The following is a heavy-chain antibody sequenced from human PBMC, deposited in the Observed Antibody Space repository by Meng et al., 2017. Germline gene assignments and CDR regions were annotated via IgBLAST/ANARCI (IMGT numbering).Heavy chain of an antibody. CDR2: IYWDDDK. D-gene: IGHD3-10*01. CDR1: GFSISTSGVG. J-gene: IGHJ4*02. Sequence: TSQEHVPMRVKPTQTPTLTCTVFGFSISTSGVGVGWIRQTPGKALEWLALIYWDDDKRYSPSLKSRLTITKDTSKNQVVLTMTNMDPVDTATYYCAHRRDYYGSGNHFDYWGQGTLVTVSS. V-gene: IGHV2-5*02. CDR3: AHRRDYYGSGNHFDY.